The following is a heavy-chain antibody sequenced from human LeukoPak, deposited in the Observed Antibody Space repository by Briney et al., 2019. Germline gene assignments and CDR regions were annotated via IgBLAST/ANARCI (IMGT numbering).Heavy chain of an antibody. CDR1: GYTFTGYY. D-gene: IGHD2/OR15-2a*01. J-gene: IGHJ3*02. CDR2: INPNSGGT. V-gene: IGHV1-2*02. CDR3: ARSGRLYAFDI. Sequence: ASVKVSCKASGYTFTGYYIHWVRQAPGQGLEWMGWINPNSGGTKYAQRFQGRVTMTRDTSISTAYMELGSLRSEDTAVYYCARSGRLYAFDIWGQGTMVTVSS.